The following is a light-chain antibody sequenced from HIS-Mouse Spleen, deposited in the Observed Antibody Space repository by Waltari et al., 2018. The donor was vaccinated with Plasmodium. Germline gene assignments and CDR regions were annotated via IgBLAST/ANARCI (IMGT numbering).Light chain of an antibody. J-gene: IGKJ4*01. V-gene: IGKV3-11*01. CDR2: DAS. CDR1: QSVSSY. Sequence: EIVLTQSPATLSLSPGERATLSCRASQSVSSYLAWYQQKPGQAPRLLIYDASNRATGIPARFSGRGSGTDFTLTISSLEPEEFAVYYCQQRSNWPRVLTFGGGTKVEIK. CDR3: QQRSNWPRVLT.